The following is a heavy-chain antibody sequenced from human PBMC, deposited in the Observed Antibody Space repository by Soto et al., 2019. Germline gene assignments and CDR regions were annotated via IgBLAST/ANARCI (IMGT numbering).Heavy chain of an antibody. CDR3: ARDDVLCYGGRCYGVPLDV. V-gene: IGHV3-66*01. CDR2: IQSGGPT. J-gene: IGHJ6*04. D-gene: IGHD2-15*01. Sequence: SLRLSCAASGFTVSSKYMSWVRQAPGKGLEWVSLIQSGGPTYYADFVKGRFTISRDTSENTVHLQMDSLRAEDTAVYYCARDDVLCYGGRCYGVPLDVWGTGTTVTLSS. CDR1: GFTVSSKY.